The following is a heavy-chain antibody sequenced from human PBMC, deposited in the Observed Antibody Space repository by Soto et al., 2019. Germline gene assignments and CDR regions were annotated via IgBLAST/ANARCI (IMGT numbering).Heavy chain of an antibody. Sequence: GESLKISCKGSGYSFTSYWISWVRQMPGKGLEWMGRIDPSDSYTNYSPSFQGHVTISAGKSISTAYLQWSSLKASDTAMYYCARHIGTYCTNGVCRSHDAFDIWGQGTMVTVSS. V-gene: IGHV5-10-1*01. CDR3: ARHIGTYCTNGVCRSHDAFDI. J-gene: IGHJ3*02. CDR2: IDPSDSYT. D-gene: IGHD2-8*01. CDR1: GYSFTSYW.